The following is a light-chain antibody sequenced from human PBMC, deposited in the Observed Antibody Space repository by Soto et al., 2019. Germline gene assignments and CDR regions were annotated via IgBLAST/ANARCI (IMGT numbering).Light chain of an antibody. CDR1: QGISNS. CDR3: QQLNNYQGS. CDR2: DAS. Sequence: AIQLTQSPSSLSASVGDRVTITCRASQGISNSLAWYQQTPGKAPNLLIYDASTLESGVPSRFSGSGSGTHFTLTIISLQPADSATYYCQQLNNYQGSFGQGTRLEIK. V-gene: IGKV1D-13*01. J-gene: IGKJ5*01.